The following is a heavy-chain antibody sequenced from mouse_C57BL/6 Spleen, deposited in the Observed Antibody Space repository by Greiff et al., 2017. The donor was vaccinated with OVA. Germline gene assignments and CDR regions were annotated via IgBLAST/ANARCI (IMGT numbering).Heavy chain of an antibody. CDR2: IYPGDGDT. J-gene: IGHJ2*01. V-gene: IGHV1-82*01. Sequence: QVQLQQSGPELVKPGASVKISCKASGYAFSSSWMNWVKQRPGKGLEWIGRIYPGDGDTNYNGKFKGKATLNADKSSSTAYMQLSSLTSEDSAVYFCAREKVYYVDYWGQGTTLTVSS. D-gene: IGHD2-1*01. CDR3: AREKVYYVDY. CDR1: GYAFSSSW.